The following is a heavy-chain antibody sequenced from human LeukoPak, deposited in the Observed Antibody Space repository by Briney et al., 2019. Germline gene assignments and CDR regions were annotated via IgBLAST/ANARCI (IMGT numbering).Heavy chain of an antibody. Sequence: GGSLRLSCAASRFNFSSYWMTWVRQAPGKGLERVANIKEDGSEQHYVGSVKGRFTISRDNAKNPLYLQMNTLRVEDTAVYYCAVTIAVGYWGQGTLVTVSS. CDR1: RFNFSSYW. CDR3: AVTIAVGY. V-gene: IGHV3-7*01. J-gene: IGHJ4*02. CDR2: IKEDGSEQ. D-gene: IGHD6-19*01.